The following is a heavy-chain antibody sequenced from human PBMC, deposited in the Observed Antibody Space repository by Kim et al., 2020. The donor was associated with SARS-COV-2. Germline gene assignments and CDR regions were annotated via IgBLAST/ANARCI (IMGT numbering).Heavy chain of an antibody. CDR3: ARTPDARAYWYFDL. V-gene: IGHV6-1*01. Sequence: AVSVKSRITINPDTSKNQFSLQLNSVTPEDTAVYYCARTPDARAYWYFDLWGRGTLVTVSS. J-gene: IGHJ2*01. D-gene: IGHD6-6*01.